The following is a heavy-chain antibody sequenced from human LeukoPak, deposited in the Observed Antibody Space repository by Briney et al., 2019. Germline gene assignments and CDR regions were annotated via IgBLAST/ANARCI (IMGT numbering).Heavy chain of an antibody. CDR2: ISYDGSNK. CDR1: GFTFSSYG. V-gene: IGHV3-30*18. Sequence: GGSLRLSCAASGFTFSSYGMHWVRQAPGKGLEWVAVISYDGSNKYYADSVKGRFTISRDNSKNTLYLQMNSLRAEDTAVYYCAKTRIQLWSPDYWGQGTLVTVSS. CDR3: AKTRIQLWSPDY. D-gene: IGHD5-18*01. J-gene: IGHJ4*02.